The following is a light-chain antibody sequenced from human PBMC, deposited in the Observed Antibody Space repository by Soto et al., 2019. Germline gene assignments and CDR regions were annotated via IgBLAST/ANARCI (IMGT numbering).Light chain of an antibody. CDR2: EAS. CDR3: QQRSDWPWT. Sequence: EIVLTQSRTTLSLSPGERATLSCRASQSVSSYLAWYQQKTGQDPRLLMYEASTRATGIPARFSGCGSGTDVTLTISSLETEEFAGYYCQQRSDWPWTFGQGTKV. J-gene: IGKJ1*01. CDR1: QSVSSY. V-gene: IGKV3-11*01.